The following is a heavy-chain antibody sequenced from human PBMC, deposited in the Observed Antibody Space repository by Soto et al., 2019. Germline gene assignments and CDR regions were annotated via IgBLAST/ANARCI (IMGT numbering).Heavy chain of an antibody. CDR2: IYYSGST. CDR3: ASSNPRLKYYYYGMDV. Sequence: SETLSLTCTVSGGSISSSSYYWGWIRQPPGKGLEWIGSIYYSGSTYYNPSLKSRVTISVDTSKNQFSLKLSSVTAADTAVYYCASSNPRLKYYYYGMDVWGQGTTVTVSS. D-gene: IGHD2-21*01. V-gene: IGHV4-39*01. J-gene: IGHJ6*02. CDR1: GGSISSSSYY.